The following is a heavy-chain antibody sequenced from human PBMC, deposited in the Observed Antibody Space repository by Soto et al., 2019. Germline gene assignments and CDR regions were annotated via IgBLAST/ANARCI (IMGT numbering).Heavy chain of an antibody. CDR3: ARSRLGSYDLQYFDY. CDR1: GFTFSDHY. V-gene: IGHV3-72*01. D-gene: IGHD1-26*01. CDR2: IRNTANSYST. J-gene: IGHJ4*02. Sequence: EVQLVESGGGLVQPGGSLRLSCAASGFTFSDHYVDWVRQAPGKGLEWVARIRNTANSYSTEYAASAKGRFTISRDDSKNLGYLQMSSLKTEDTSVYYCARSRLGSYDLQYFDYWGQGTLVTVSS.